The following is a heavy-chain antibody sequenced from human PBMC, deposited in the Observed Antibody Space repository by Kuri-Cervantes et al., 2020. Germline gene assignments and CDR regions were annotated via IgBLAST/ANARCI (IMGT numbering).Heavy chain of an antibody. J-gene: IGHJ3*02. CDR2: ISYDGSNK. CDR1: GFTFSSYG. CDR3: ARGPSYIHYDYIWGSYRQRAFDI. Sequence: GGSLRLSCAASGFTFSSYGMHWVRQAPGKGLEWVAVISYDGSNKYYADSVKGRFTISRDNSKNTLYLQMNSLRAEDTAVYYCARGPSYIHYDYIWGSYRQRAFDIWGQGTMVTVSS. D-gene: IGHD3-16*02. V-gene: IGHV3-30*03.